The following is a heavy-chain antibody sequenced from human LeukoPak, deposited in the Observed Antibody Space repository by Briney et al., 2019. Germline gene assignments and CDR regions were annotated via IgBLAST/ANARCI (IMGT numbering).Heavy chain of an antibody. CDR2: ITPSGGST. CDR3: ARDRSSWYFDL. D-gene: IGHD2-2*01. CDR1: VYTFTSDY. V-gene: IGHV1-46*01. Sequence: GASVKVSCKASVYTFTSDYMHWVRQAPGQGLEWMGIITPSGGSTSYAQKFPGRVTMTRDTSTSTVYMELSSLRSEDTAVYFCARDRSSWYFDLWGRGTLVTVSS. J-gene: IGHJ2*01.